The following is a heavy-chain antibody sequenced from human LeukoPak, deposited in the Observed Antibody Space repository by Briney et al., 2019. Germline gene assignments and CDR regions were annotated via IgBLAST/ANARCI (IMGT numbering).Heavy chain of an antibody. CDR1: GFSFSDAW. V-gene: IGHV3-7*01. CDR3: ATYDYGDYAFLI. CDR2: INQGSSEK. D-gene: IGHD4-17*01. J-gene: IGHJ3*02. Sequence: GGSLRLSCAASGFSFSDAWMNWVRQAPGKGLEWVANINQGSSEKNYVDSVKGRFTISRDNTKNSLYLQMNNLKVEDTAVYYCATYDYGDYAFLIWGQGTMVTVSS.